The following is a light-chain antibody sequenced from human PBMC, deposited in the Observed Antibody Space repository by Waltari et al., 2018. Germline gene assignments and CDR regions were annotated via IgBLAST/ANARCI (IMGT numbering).Light chain of an antibody. J-gene: IGLJ1*01. CDR1: KLGDQS. Sequence: SYELTQPPSVSVSPGQTASITCSGDKLGDQSACWYQQKPGQSPVLVIYQDTKRPSGIPERFSGSNSGNTATLTISGTQAMDEADYYCQAWNSSTYVFGTGTKVTVL. CDR2: QDT. CDR3: QAWNSSTYV. V-gene: IGLV3-1*01.